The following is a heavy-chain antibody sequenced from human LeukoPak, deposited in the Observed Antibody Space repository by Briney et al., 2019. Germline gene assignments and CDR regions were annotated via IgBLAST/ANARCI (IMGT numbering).Heavy chain of an antibody. CDR3: ARVGWGEQWPPSAGAFGI. D-gene: IGHD6-19*01. Sequence: ASVKVSCKASRGTFSSYAISWVRQAPGQGLEWMGGIIPIFGTANYAQKFQGRVTITADKSTSTAYMELSSLRSEDTAVYYCARVGWGEQWPPSAGAFGIWGQGTMVTVSS. CDR2: IIPIFGTA. CDR1: RGTFSSYA. V-gene: IGHV1-69*06. J-gene: IGHJ3*02.